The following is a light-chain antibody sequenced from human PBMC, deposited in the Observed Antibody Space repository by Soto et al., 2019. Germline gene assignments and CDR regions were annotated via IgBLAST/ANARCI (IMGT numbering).Light chain of an antibody. CDR2: GAS. J-gene: IGKJ1*01. CDR1: QSVSGSY. CDR3: QQYGSSPTGT. Sequence: EIVLTQSPGTLSLSPGERATLSCRASQSVSGSYLAWYQQKPGQAPRLLIYGASSRATGIPDRFSGSGSGTDFTLTISRLEPEDFAVYYCQQYGSSPTGTFGQGTKVDIK. V-gene: IGKV3-20*01.